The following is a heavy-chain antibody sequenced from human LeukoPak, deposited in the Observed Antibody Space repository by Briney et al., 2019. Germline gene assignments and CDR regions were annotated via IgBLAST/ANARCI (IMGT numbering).Heavy chain of an antibody. J-gene: IGHJ4*02. CDR3: ARDARVLAVAGTDY. CDR1: GFTFSSYC. V-gene: IGHV3-21*01. CDR2: ISSSSSYI. Sequence: TGGSLRLSCAASGFTFSSYCMSWVRQAPGKGLEWVSSISSSSSYIYYADSVKGRFTISRDNAKNALYLQMNSLRAEDTAVYYCARDARVLAVAGTDYWGQGTLVTVSS. D-gene: IGHD6-19*01.